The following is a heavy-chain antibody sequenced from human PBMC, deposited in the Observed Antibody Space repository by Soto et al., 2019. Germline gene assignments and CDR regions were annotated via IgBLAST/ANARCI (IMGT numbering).Heavy chain of an antibody. CDR2: ISYDGRKE. D-gene: IGHD6-19*01. Sequence: HPGGSLRLSCVASGFTFSSYGMHWVRQAPGRGLEWLAFISYDGRKENYADSEKGRFTISRDNSKNTLYLQMDSLRPEDTAAYYCAKSVAVAAGWFDPWGRGALVTVS. CDR3: AKSVAVAAGWFDP. J-gene: IGHJ5*02. V-gene: IGHV3-30*18. CDR1: GFTFSSYG.